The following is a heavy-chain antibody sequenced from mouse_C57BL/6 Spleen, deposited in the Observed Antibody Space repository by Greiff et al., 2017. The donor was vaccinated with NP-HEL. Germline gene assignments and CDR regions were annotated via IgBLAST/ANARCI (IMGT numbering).Heavy chain of an antibody. V-gene: IGHV5-6*01. CDR3: ARKGSDGYFFAMDY. J-gene: IGHJ4*01. D-gene: IGHD2-3*01. CDR1: GFTFSSYG. CDR2: ISSGGSYT. Sequence: EVKLVESGGDLVKPGGSLKLSCAASGFTFSSYGMSWVRQTPDKRLEWVATISSGGSYTYYPDSVKGRFTISRDNAKNTLYLQMSSLKSEDTAMYYCARKGSDGYFFAMDYWGQGTSVTVSS.